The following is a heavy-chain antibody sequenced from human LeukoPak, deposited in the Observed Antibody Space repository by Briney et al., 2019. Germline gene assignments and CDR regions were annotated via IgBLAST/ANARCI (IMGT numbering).Heavy chain of an antibody. CDR3: ATSSSGWFGAFDY. Sequence: GGSLRLSCAASGFTFSNYWMHWVRQAPGKGLVWVSDINGSGGSTYYTDSVKGRFTISRDNSKNTLYLQMNSLRAEDTAVYYCATSSSGWFGAFDYWGQGTLVTVSS. D-gene: IGHD3-10*01. V-gene: IGHV3-23*01. CDR2: INGSGGST. CDR1: GFTFSNYW. J-gene: IGHJ4*02.